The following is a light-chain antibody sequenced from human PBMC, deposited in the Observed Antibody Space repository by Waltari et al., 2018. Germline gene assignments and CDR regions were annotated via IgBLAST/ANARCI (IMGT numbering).Light chain of an antibody. Sequence: EIVLTQSPGPLSLSPGDRATLSCTASQSVSRTLACYQQKPGQAPRLLIYGASTRATGIPDRFSGGGSGTDFSLTISRLEPEDFAVYYCQHYVRLPATFGQGTKVEIK. CDR1: QSVSRT. V-gene: IGKV3-20*01. CDR3: QHYVRLPAT. J-gene: IGKJ1*01. CDR2: GAS.